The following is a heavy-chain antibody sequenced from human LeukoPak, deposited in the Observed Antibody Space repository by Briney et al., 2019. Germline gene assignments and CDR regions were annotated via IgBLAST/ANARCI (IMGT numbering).Heavy chain of an antibody. J-gene: IGHJ6*02. D-gene: IGHD3-3*01. V-gene: IGHV7-4-1*02. CDR2: INTNTGNP. Sequence: GASVTVSCKASGYTSTSYAMNWVRQAPGQGLEWMGWINTNTGNPTYAQGFTGRFVFSLDTSVSTAYLQISSLRAEDTAVYYCAKNLRFLEWLYRGPNYYYYGMDVWGQGTTVTVSS. CDR1: GYTSTSYA. CDR3: AKNLRFLEWLYRGPNYYYYGMDV.